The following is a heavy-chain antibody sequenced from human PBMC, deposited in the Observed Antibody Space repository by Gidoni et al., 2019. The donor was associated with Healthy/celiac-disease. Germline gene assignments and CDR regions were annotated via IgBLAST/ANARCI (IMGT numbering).Heavy chain of an antibody. J-gene: IGHJ2*01. CDR1: GFTFSSYW. Sequence: EVQLVESGGGLVQPGGSLRLSCAASGFTFSSYWMSWVRQAPGKGLVWVANIKQDGSEKYYVDSVKGRFTISRDNAKNSLYLQMNSLRAEDTAVYYCARDTLNGYFDLWGRGTLVTVSS. CDR2: IKQDGSEK. CDR3: ARDTLNGYFDL. V-gene: IGHV3-7*01.